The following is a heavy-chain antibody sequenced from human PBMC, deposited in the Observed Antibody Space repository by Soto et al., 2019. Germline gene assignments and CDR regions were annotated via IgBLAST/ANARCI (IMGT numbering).Heavy chain of an antibody. Sequence: QVQLVQSGAEVKKPGASVKVSCKASGYTFTTYAMHWVRQAPGQRLEWMGWINAANGNTKYSQKFQGRVTITRDTSASTAYMELSSLRSEDTAVYTCARCLMNPAMVTFYYFDYWGQGTLVTVSS. V-gene: IGHV1-3*01. J-gene: IGHJ4*02. CDR2: INAANGNT. CDR3: ARCLMNPAMVTFYYFDY. CDR1: GYTFTTYA. D-gene: IGHD5-18*01.